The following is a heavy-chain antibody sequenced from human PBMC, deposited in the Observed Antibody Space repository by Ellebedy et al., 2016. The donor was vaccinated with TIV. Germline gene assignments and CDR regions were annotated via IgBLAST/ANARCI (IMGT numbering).Heavy chain of an antibody. D-gene: IGHD5-12*01. CDR2: ISPDGTNK. J-gene: IGHJ4*02. CDR3: AKDESGGDLPRPFDH. CDR1: RFTFSIFG. V-gene: IGHV3-30*18. Sequence: GESLKIPXAASRFTFSIFGLHWVRQAPGKGLEWVAIISPDGTNKYYADSVRGRFTISRDNSKNTLYLQMDSLRPEDTAIYYCAKDESGGDLPRPFDHWGQGTLVTVSS.